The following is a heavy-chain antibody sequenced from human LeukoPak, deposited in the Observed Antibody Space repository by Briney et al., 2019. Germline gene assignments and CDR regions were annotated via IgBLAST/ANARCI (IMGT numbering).Heavy chain of an antibody. D-gene: IGHD5-12*01. Sequence: SETLSLTCAVYGGSFSGYYWSWIRQPPGKGLEWIGEINHSGSTNYNPSLKSRVTISVDTSKNQFSLKLSSVTAADTAVYYCARGRRGIVATNSEYNWSDPWGQGTLVTVSS. J-gene: IGHJ5*02. CDR1: GGSFSGYY. CDR2: INHSGST. V-gene: IGHV4-34*01. CDR3: ARGRRGIVATNSEYNWSDP.